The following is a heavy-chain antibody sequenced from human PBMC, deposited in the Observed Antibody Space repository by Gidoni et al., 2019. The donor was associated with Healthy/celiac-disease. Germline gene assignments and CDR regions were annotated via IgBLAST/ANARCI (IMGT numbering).Heavy chain of an antibody. Sequence: QVQLVQSGAEVKKPGSSVKVSCKASGGTFSSYAISWVRQAPGQGLEWMGRIIPILGIANYAQKFQGRVTITADKSTSTAYMELSSLRSEDTAVYYCARAEYYDSSGYYRRRSDYDYGMDVWGQGTTVTVSS. CDR2: IIPILGIA. V-gene: IGHV1-69*04. CDR1: GGTFSSYA. D-gene: IGHD3-22*01. J-gene: IGHJ6*02. CDR3: ARAEYYDSSGYYRRRSDYDYGMDV.